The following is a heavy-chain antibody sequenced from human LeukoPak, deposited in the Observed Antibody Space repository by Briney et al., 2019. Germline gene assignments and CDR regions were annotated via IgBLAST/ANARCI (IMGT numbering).Heavy chain of an antibody. CDR3: AREGGFYRPLDY. CDR1: GGSVSSTNW. D-gene: IGHD3-3*01. J-gene: IGHJ4*02. Sequence: SETLSLTCGVSGGSVSSTNWWTWVRQTPGKGLEWIGEVHLDGRTNYNPSLESRLTMSVDLSENHISLKLTSVTAADTAVYYCAREGGFYRPLDYSGQGTLVTVSS. CDR2: VHLDGRT. V-gene: IGHV4-4*02.